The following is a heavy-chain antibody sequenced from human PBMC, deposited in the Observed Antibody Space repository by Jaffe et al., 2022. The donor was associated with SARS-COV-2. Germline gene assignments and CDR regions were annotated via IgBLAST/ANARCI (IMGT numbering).Heavy chain of an antibody. CDR2: INTDSGDT. D-gene: IGHD3-22*01. Sequence: QVQLVQSGAEVQKSGASVKVSCKTSGYIFNRISLSWVRQAPGQGLEWVGWINTDSGDTNFAQKFQGRIIISHDTSTSTAYMELRSLRSDDTAFYYCARGGPHDDSSGYSRKYYLDYWGQGTLVTVSP. CDR3: ARGGPHDDSSGYSRKYYLDY. CDR1: GYIFNRIS. J-gene: IGHJ4*02. V-gene: IGHV1-18*01.